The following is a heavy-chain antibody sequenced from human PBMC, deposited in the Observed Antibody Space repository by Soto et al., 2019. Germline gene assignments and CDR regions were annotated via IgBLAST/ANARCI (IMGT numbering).Heavy chain of an antibody. Sequence: PSETLSLTCAVYGGSFSGYYWSWIRQPPGKGLEWIGSIYYSGSTYYNPSLKSRVTISVDTSQNQFSLKLSSVTAADTAVYYCARRGRSGYRLIDYWGQGTLVTVS. CDR1: GGSFSGYY. V-gene: IGHV4-34*01. CDR2: IYYSGST. D-gene: IGHD3-22*01. CDR3: ARRGRSGYRLIDY. J-gene: IGHJ4*02.